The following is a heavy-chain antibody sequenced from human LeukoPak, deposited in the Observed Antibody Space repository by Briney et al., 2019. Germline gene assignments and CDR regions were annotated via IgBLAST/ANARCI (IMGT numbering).Heavy chain of an antibody. V-gene: IGHV3-7*01. CDR2: IKQDGSEK. Sequence: GGSLRLSCAVSGFTFSSYWMSWVRQAPGKGLEWVANIKQDGSEKYYVDSVKGRFTISRDNAKNSLYLQMNSLRAEDTAVYYCAREHYYDSSGYYPWGQGTLVTVSS. D-gene: IGHD3-22*01. J-gene: IGHJ5*02. CDR3: AREHYYDSSGYYP. CDR1: GFTFSSYW.